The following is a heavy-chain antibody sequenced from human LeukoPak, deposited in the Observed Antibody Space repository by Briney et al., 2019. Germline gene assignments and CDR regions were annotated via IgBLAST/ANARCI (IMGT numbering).Heavy chain of an antibody. D-gene: IGHD2-15*01. CDR1: GFTFNNYA. Sequence: GGSLRLSCAASGFTFNNYAMTWVRQAPGKGLEWVSAVSGRGDATYYADSVKGRFTISRDDSKNTLYLQMNSLRAEDTAVYHCAKAPPAASNYYYGMDVWGQGTTVTVSS. V-gene: IGHV3-23*01. CDR3: AKAPPAASNYYYGMDV. J-gene: IGHJ6*02. CDR2: VSGRGDAT.